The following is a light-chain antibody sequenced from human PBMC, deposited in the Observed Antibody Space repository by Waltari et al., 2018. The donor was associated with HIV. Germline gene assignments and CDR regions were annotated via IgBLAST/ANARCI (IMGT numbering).Light chain of an antibody. J-gene: IGLJ3*02. Sequence: QSVLTQPPSVSGAPGQRVTIACTGSSPNIGAGYDVHWYQQLPGTAPKLLIYGNSNRPSGVPDRFSGSKSGTSASLAITGLQTDDETDYYCQSYDSSLSNWVFGGGTKLTVL. V-gene: IGLV1-40*01. CDR2: GNS. CDR1: SPNIGAGYD. CDR3: QSYDSSLSNWV.